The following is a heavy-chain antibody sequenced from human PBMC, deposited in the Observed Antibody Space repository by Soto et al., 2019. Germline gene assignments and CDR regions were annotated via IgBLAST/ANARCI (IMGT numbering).Heavy chain of an antibody. Sequence: QVQLQESGPGLVKPSGTLSLTCAVSSGSISSSNWWSWVRQPPGKGLEWIGEIYHSGSTNYNPSLKSRVTISVDKSKNQFSLKLSSVTAADTAVYYCARALGYCSGGSCYAFDIWGQGTMVTVSS. CDR1: SGSISSSNW. CDR2: IYHSGST. D-gene: IGHD2-15*01. J-gene: IGHJ3*02. CDR3: ARALGYCSGGSCYAFDI. V-gene: IGHV4-4*02.